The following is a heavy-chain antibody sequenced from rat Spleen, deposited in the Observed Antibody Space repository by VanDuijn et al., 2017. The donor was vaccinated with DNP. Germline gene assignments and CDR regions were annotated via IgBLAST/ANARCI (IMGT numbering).Heavy chain of an antibody. CDR1: GFTFSDYY. V-gene: IGHV5-22*01. J-gene: IGHJ2*01. CDR2: ISYDGGSA. D-gene: IGHD1-11*01. Sequence: EVQLVESGGGLVQPGRSLTLPCAAAGFTFSDYYMAWVRQEPTKGREWGAYISYDGGSAYYGDSVKGRFTISRDNAKSNLSLQMNSLRPEDMATYYCARRQGRRVWDYWGQGVMVTVSS. CDR3: ARRQGRRVWDY.